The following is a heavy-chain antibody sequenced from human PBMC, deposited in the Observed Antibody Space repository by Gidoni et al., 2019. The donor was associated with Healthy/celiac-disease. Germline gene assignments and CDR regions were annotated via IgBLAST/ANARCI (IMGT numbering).Heavy chain of an antibody. Sequence: QLQLQESGPGLVKPSEPLSLTCTVSGGSISSSSYYWGWIRQPPGKGLEWIGSIYYSGSTYYNPSLKSRVTISVDTSKNQFSLKLSSVTAADTAVYYCARQGLTYYYGSGSYGWFDPWGQGTLVTVSS. V-gene: IGHV4-39*01. D-gene: IGHD3-10*01. CDR2: IYYSGST. J-gene: IGHJ5*02. CDR3: ARQGLTYYYGSGSYGWFDP. CDR1: GGSISSSSYY.